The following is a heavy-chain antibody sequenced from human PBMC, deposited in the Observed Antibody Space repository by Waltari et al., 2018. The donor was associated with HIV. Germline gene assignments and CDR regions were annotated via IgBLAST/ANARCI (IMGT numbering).Heavy chain of an antibody. CDR2: INSFSGIV. D-gene: IGHD1-1*01. CDR3: AKDIRLLTHPDSGADS. Sequence: DVHLVQFGGGLVQPGMSLRLSCVGSGFSFADYAMHWVRQGPGKGLQWVASINSFSGIVAHAASVKGRFTISRDNAKSSLYLQMNNLKPEDTALYFCAKDIRLLTHPDSGADSWGRGTLVTVTS. V-gene: IGHV3-9*01. J-gene: IGHJ4*02. CDR1: GFSFADYA.